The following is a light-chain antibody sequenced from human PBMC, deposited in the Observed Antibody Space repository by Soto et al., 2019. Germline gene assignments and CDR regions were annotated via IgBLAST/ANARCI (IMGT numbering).Light chain of an antibody. CDR3: MQGTHLYT. CDR1: QSLVYSDGNTS. CDR2: KVS. Sequence: DVVMTQSPLSLPVTLGQPASISCRSSQSLVYSDGNTSLNWFQQRPGQSPRRLIYKVSNRDSGVPERFSGSGSGTDFTLKISRVEAEDVGVYYCMQGTHLYTFGQGTKLEIK. V-gene: IGKV2-30*01. J-gene: IGKJ2*01.